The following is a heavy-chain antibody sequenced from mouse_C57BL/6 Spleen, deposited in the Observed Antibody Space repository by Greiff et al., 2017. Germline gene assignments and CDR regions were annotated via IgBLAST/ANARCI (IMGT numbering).Heavy chain of an antibody. D-gene: IGHD3-3*01. Sequence: VQLQQPGAELVKPGASVKLSCKASGYTFTSYWMQWVKQRPGQGLEWIGEIDPSDSYTNYNQKFKGKATLTVDTSSSTAYMQLSSLTSEDSAVYYCARVGTLAYWGQGTLVTVSA. CDR2: IDPSDSYT. J-gene: IGHJ3*01. CDR1: GYTFTSYW. V-gene: IGHV1-50*01. CDR3: ARVGTLAY.